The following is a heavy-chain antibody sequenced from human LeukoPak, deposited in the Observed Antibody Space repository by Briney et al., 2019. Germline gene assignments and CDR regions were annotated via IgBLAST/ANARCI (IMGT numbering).Heavy chain of an antibody. CDR1: GYAFTSYG. J-gene: IGHJ6*03. D-gene: IGHD2-15*01. Sequence: GASVKVSCKASGYAFTSYGISWVRQAPGQGLEWMGWISAYNGNTNYAQKLQGRVTMTTDTSTSTAYMELRSLRSEDTAVYYCATDTPQTRNRGGYYYYYYMDVWGKGTTVTVSS. V-gene: IGHV1-18*01. CDR2: ISAYNGNT. CDR3: ATDTPQTRNRGGYYYYYYMDV.